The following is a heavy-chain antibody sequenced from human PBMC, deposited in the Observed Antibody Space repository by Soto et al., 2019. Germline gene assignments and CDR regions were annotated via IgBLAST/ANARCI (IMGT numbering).Heavy chain of an antibody. CDR3: ARDRDVVVVAGALYSYGMDV. D-gene: IGHD2-15*01. J-gene: IGHJ6*02. Sequence: PGGSLRLSCAASGFTVSSTYMSWVRQAPGKGLEWVSVIYSGGSTYYADSVKGRFTISRDNSKNTLYLQMNSLRAEDTAVYYCARDRDVVVVAGALYSYGMDVWGQGTTVTVSS. CDR2: IYSGGST. CDR1: GFTVSSTY. V-gene: IGHV3-53*01.